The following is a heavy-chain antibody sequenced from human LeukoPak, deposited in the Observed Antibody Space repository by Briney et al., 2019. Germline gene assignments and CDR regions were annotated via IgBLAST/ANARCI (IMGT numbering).Heavy chain of an antibody. CDR1: GGSISSSNW. D-gene: IGHD5-12*01. J-gene: IGHJ6*03. V-gene: IGHV4-4*02. CDR3: ARVNSGVSSAYYYYYMDV. Sequence: SGTLSLTCAVSGGSISSSNWWSWVRQPPGKGLEWIGEIYHSGSTNYNPSLKSRVTISVDKSKNQFSLKLSSVTAADTAVYYCARVNSGVSSAYYYYYMDVWAKGPRPPSP. CDR2: IYHSGST.